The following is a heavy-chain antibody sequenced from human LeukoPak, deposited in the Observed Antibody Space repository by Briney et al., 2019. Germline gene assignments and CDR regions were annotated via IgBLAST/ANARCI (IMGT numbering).Heavy chain of an antibody. V-gene: IGHV3-23*01. D-gene: IGHD3-10*01. J-gene: IGHJ4*02. CDR2: ISGSGGST. Sequence: GGSLRLSCAASGFTFSSYAMSWVRQAPGKGLEWVSAISGSGGSTYYADSVKGRFTISRDNSKNTLYLQMNSLRAEDTAVYYCAKNSVSLWLGEYTYFDYWGQGTLVTVSS. CDR1: GFTFSSYA. CDR3: AKNSVSLWLGEYTYFDY.